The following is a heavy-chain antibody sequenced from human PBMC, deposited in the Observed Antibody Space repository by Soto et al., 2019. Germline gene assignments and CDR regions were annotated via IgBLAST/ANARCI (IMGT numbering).Heavy chain of an antibody. Sequence: GGALILSCAASGFSDSTYYVTWLRQARGKGLEWVSITHSDGTTYYSNSVKGRFTTSRDSSKNTLYLQMISLRAEDTAIYYCARTRHGAFDIWGQGTMVTVSS. V-gene: IGHV3-53*01. CDR3: ARTRHGAFDI. CDR1: GFSDSTYY. J-gene: IGHJ3*02. CDR2: THSDGTT.